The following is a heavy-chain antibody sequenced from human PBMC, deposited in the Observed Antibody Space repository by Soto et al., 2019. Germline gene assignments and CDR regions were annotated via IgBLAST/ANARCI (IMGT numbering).Heavy chain of an antibody. CDR3: GRDKDVVVVLAGYYFDF. CDR2: INPSGGNT. V-gene: IGHV1-46*03. J-gene: IGHJ4*02. D-gene: IGHD2-15*01. Sequence: ASVKVSCKASGYTFTSYYMHWVRQAPGQGLEWMGIINPSGGNTIYAQKFQGRVTMTRDTSTSTVYMELSSLRSEDTAVYYCGRDKDVVVVLAGYYFDFWGQGTLVTVSS. CDR1: GYTFTSYY.